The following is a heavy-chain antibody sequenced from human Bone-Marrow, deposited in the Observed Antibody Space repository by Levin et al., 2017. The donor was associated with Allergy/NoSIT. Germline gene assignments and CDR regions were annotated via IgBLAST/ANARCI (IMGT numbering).Heavy chain of an antibody. CDR3: ARVPHYYYYMDV. J-gene: IGHJ6*03. Sequence: GESLKISCAASGFPFSSYSMNWVRQAPGKGLEWVSSISSSSSYIYYADSVKGRFTISRDNAWNSLYLQMNSLRAEDTAVYYCARVPHYYYYMDVWGKGTTVTVSS. CDR2: ISSSSSYI. V-gene: IGHV3-21*01. CDR1: GFPFSSYS.